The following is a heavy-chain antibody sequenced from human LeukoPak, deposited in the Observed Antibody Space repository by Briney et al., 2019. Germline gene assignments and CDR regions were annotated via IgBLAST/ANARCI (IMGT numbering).Heavy chain of an antibody. D-gene: IGHD2-15*01. Sequence: ASVKVSCKASGYTFTSYGISWVRQAPGQGLEWMGWISAYNGNTNYAQKLQGRVTITADESTSTAYMELSSLRSEDTAVYYCARDRIGGSYYYYYGMDVWGQGTTVTVSS. CDR3: ARDRIGGSYYYYYGMDV. J-gene: IGHJ6*02. V-gene: IGHV1-18*01. CDR2: ISAYNGNT. CDR1: GYTFTSYG.